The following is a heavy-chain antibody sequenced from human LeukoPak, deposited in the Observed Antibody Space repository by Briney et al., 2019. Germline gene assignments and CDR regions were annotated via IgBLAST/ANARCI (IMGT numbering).Heavy chain of an antibody. CDR2: TRYDGSDK. CDR1: GFTLSNYV. Sequence: GGSLRLSCAASGFTLSNYVMHWVRQAPGKGLEWVAFTRYDGSDKYNADSLKGRFTISRDNAKNSLYLQMNSLRAEDTAVYYCARDEDYHYYYMDVWGKGTTATVSS. CDR3: ARDEDYHYYYMDV. J-gene: IGHJ6*03. V-gene: IGHV3-33*08.